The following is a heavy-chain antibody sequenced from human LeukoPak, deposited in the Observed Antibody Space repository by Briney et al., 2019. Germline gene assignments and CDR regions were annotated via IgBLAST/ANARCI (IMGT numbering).Heavy chain of an antibody. CDR2: IWYDGSNK. CDR3: ARVMAVAENGMDV. V-gene: IGHV3-33*08. Sequence: GGSLRLSCAASGFTFSSYGMHWVRQAPGKGLEGVAVIWYDGSNKYYADSVKGRFTISRDNSKNTLYLQMNSLRAEDTAVYYCARVMAVAENGMDVWGQGTTVTVSS. D-gene: IGHD6-19*01. CDR1: GFTFSSYG. J-gene: IGHJ6*02.